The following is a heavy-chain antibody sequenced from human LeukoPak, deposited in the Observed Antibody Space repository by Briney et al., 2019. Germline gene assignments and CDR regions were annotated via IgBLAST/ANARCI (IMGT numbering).Heavy chain of an antibody. CDR3: AKGEVPAGRGYYFDY. Sequence: GGSLRLSCAASGLTFSSYAMGWVRQAPGKGLEWVSGISGSGGTTYYADSVKGRFAISRDNSKNTLYLQMNSLRAEDTAVYYCAKGEVPAGRGYYFDYWGQGTLVTVSS. J-gene: IGHJ4*02. D-gene: IGHD2-2*01. V-gene: IGHV3-23*01. CDR1: GLTFSSYA. CDR2: ISGSGGTT.